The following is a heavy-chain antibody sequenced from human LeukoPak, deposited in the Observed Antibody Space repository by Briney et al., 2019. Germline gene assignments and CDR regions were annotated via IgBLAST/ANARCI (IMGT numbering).Heavy chain of an antibody. CDR1: GGSISSYY. D-gene: IGHD2-2*02. V-gene: IGHV4-59*01. CDR2: IYYSGST. J-gene: IGHJ5*02. CDR3: ARSSGYCSSTSCYIIWFDP. Sequence: PSETLSLTCTVSGGSISSYYWSWIRQPPGKGLEWIGYIYYSGSTNYNPSLKSRVTISVDTSKNQFSLKLSSVTAADTAVYYCARSSGYCSSTSCYIIWFDPWGQGTLVTVSS.